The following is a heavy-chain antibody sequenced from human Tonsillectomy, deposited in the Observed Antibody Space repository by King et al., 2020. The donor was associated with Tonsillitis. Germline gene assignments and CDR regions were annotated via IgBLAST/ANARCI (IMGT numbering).Heavy chain of an antibody. J-gene: IGHJ4*02. V-gene: IGHV4-39*07. D-gene: IGHD3-22*01. CDR1: GGSISSSSYY. CDR2: IYYSGST. Sequence: QLQESGPGLVKPSETLSLTCTVSGGSISSSSYYWGWIRQPPGKGLEWIGSIYYSGSTYYNPSLKSRVTLSVDTSKNQFSLKLSSVTAADTAVYYCASIDSSPRVFDYWGQGTLVTVSS. CDR3: ASIDSSPRVFDY.